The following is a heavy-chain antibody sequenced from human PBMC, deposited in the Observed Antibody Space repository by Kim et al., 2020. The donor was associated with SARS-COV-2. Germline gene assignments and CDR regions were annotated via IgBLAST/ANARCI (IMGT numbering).Heavy chain of an antibody. CDR3: ERAGRQLLGRPSFYYLD. J-gene: IGHJ4*01. Sequence: SETLSLTCAVYGGSFSGYYWSWIRQPPGKGLEWIGEINNNGRTNANPYLKSGVSISVDTCKNQFNLKLRSMTAANTAEYDGERAGRQLLGRPSFYYLD. D-gene: IGHD6-19*01. V-gene: IGHV4-34*01. CDR1: GGSFSGYY. CDR2: INNNGRT.